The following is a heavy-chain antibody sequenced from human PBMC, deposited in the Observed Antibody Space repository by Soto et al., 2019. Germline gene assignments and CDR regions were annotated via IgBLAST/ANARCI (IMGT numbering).Heavy chain of an antibody. V-gene: IGHV1-8*01. J-gene: IGHJ6*02. CDR3: ARSITIFGVVIKSYYYYGMDV. Sequence: QVQLVQSGAEVKKPGASVKVSCKASGYTFTSYDINWVRQATGQGLEWMGWMNPNSGNTGYAQKFQGRVTMTRNTSISTAYMELSSLRSEDTAVYYCARSITIFGVVIKSYYYYGMDVWDQGTTVTVSS. CDR2: MNPNSGNT. CDR1: GYTFTSYD. D-gene: IGHD3-3*01.